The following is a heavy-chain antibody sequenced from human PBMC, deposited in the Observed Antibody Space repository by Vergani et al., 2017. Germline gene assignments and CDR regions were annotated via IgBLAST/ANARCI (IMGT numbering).Heavy chain of an antibody. V-gene: IGHV5-51*03. J-gene: IGHJ5*02. CDR3: AKTHDFSSLYSSYNWFDP. Sequence: EVPLVQSGAEVKKPGESLKISCQGSGYSIPNYWIAWVRQRPGKGLEWMGIIYAGDSDVRYSPSFQGQVTMSVDKSLSTAYLQWSSLKASDTATYYCAKTHDFSSLYSSYNWFDPWGQGTQVTVSS. D-gene: IGHD3-3*01. CDR2: IYAGDSDV. CDR1: GYSIPNYW.